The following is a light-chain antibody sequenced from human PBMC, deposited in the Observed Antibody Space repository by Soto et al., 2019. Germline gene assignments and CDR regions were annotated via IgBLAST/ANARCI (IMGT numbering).Light chain of an antibody. Sequence: IQLTQSPSSLSASVGYRVPITCRASQGIDSYLAWYQQRPGKVNQILVYETSILQSGVSSRFSGSGSGTDFTLTISSLQAEELATYDCQQTRSYPSTFGGGTKVDIK. J-gene: IGKJ4*01. CDR3: QQTRSYPST. CDR1: QGIDSY. CDR2: ETS. V-gene: IGKV1-9*01.